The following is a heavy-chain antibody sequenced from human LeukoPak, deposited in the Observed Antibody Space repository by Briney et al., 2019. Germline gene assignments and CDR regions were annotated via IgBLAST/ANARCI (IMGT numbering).Heavy chain of an antibody. Sequence: PSETLSLTCTVSGGSISSGGYYWGWIRQHPGKGLEWIGYIYYSGSTYYNPSLKSRVTISVDTSENQFSLKLSSVTAADTAVYYCARGGYYDSSGAIDYWGQGTLVTVSS. D-gene: IGHD3-22*01. J-gene: IGHJ4*02. CDR1: GGSISSGGYY. CDR3: ARGGYYDSSGAIDY. CDR2: IYYSGST. V-gene: IGHV4-31*03.